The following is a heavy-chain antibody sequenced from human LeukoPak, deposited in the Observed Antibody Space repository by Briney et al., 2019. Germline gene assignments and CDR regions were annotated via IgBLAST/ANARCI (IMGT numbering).Heavy chain of an antibody. CDR1: GFNFSTYS. J-gene: IGHJ3*02. CDR3: ARVGAVAGGFDI. CDR2: IKSDGSST. D-gene: IGHD6-19*01. V-gene: IGHV3-74*01. Sequence: GGSLRLSCVASGFNFSTYSMHWVRQAPGKGLVWVPRIKSDGSSTSYADSVKGRFTISRDNAKNTLHLQMNSLRAEDTAVYYCARVGAVAGGFDIWGQGTMVTVSS.